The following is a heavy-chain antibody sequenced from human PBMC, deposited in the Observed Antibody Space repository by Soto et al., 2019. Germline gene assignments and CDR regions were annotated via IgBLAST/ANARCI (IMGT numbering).Heavy chain of an antibody. V-gene: IGHV1-18*01. CDR1: GYTFRMSG. Sequence: ASAKASRKSPGYTFRMSGIIFVRQAPGQGIEWMGWISGYNGNTNYEQKFQDRVTMTTDTTTNTAYMELRSLRSDDTAVYYCAREGPRPYYYYGMDVWG. CDR2: ISGYNGNT. CDR3: AREGPRPYYYYGMDV. J-gene: IGHJ6*02.